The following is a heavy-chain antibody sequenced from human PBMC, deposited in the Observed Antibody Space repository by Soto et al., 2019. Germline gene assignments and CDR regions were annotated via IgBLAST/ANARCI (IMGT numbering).Heavy chain of an antibody. CDR3: ARRSSSGWYFDY. CDR2: IYHSGST. D-gene: IGHD6-19*01. Sequence: LCGGSIRSSNWWSWVRQPPGKGLEWIGEIYHSGSTNYNPSLKSRVTISVDKSKNQFSLKLSSVTAADTAVYYCARRSSSGWYFDYWGQGTLVTVSS. CDR1: GGSIRSSNW. J-gene: IGHJ4*02. V-gene: IGHV4-4*02.